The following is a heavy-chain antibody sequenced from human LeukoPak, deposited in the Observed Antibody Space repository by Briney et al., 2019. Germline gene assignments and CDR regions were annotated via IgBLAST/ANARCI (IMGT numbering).Heavy chain of an antibody. V-gene: IGHV6-1*01. CDR3: ARALDSSGYRFDY. CDR1: GDSVSSNSAA. Sequence: SQTLSLTCAISGDSVSSNSAAWSWIRQSPSRGLEWLGRTYYRSKWYNDYAVSVKSRITINPDTSKNQFSLQLNSVTPEDTAVYYCARALDSSGYRFDYWGQGTLVTVSS. D-gene: IGHD3-22*01. J-gene: IGHJ4*02. CDR2: TYYRSKWYN.